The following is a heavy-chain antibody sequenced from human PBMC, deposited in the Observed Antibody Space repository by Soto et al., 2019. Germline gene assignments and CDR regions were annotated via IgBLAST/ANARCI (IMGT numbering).Heavy chain of an antibody. J-gene: IGHJ4*02. CDR3: VTGGRTAGHVYHFDD. CDR2: INHSGST. Sequence: SETLSLTCAVYGRSFSGYYWSWIRQPPGKGLEWIGEINHSGSTNYNPSLKSRVTISVDTSKNQFSLKLSSVTAADTAVYYCVTGGRTAGHVYHFDDWGQGALVTVSS. D-gene: IGHD3-16*01. V-gene: IGHV4-34*01. CDR1: GRSFSGYY.